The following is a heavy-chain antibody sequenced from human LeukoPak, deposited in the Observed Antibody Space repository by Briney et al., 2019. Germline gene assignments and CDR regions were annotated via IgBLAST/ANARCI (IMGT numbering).Heavy chain of an antibody. V-gene: IGHV5-51*01. CDR2: IFFGDYET. J-gene: IGHJ6*04. Sequence: GEAPKISRKGSGYSFATYWIELVRQIPGKGLEWMGVIFFGDYETTYSPHLQRQVTISADKSKSTAYQQWSSPKAEDAAMYYCARQSSGSHYYYGMDVWGKGTKVAVSS. D-gene: IGHD3-10*01. CDR3: ARQSSGSHYYYGMDV. CDR1: GYSFATYW.